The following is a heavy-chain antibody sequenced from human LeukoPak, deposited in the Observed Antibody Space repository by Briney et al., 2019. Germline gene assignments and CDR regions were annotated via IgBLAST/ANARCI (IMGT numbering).Heavy chain of an antibody. CDR2: ISAYNGNT. CDR1: GYTFTSYG. Sequence: ASVKVSCKASGYTFTSYGISWVRQAPGQGLEWMGWISAYNGNTNYAQKLQGRVTMTTDTSTSTAYMELRSLRSHDTAVYYCARAPYYYDSSGYYGSYLWGQGTLVTVSS. V-gene: IGHV1-18*01. J-gene: IGHJ5*02. CDR3: ARAPYYYDSSGYYGSYL. D-gene: IGHD3-22*01.